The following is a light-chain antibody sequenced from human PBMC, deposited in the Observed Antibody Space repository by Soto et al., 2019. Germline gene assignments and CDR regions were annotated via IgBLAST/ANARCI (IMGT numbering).Light chain of an antibody. CDR3: QQYGDSPWT. J-gene: IGKJ1*01. CDR1: QSVSNN. CDR2: SGS. Sequence: EIVMTQSPATLSVSPGERATLSCRASQSVSNNLAWFQQKPGQAPRLLIYSGSSRATGIPDRFSGSGSGPDFTLTVSRLEPEDFAVYYCQQYGDSPWTFGQGTKVDIK. V-gene: IGKV3-20*01.